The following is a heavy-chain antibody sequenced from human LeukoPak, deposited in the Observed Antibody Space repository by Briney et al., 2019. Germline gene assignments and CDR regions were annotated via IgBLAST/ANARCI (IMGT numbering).Heavy chain of an antibody. CDR2: IRYDGSNK. V-gene: IGHV3-30*02. D-gene: IGHD6-6*01. J-gene: IGHJ6*03. CDR3: AKDGSTSPFYYYYYYMDV. Sequence: PGGSLRLSCAASGFTFSTYGIHWVRQAPGKGLEWVTFIRYDGSNKYYADSVMGRFTICRDNYKNTVYLQMNSLRTDDTAVYYCAKDGSTSPFYYYYYYMDVWGTGTTVTVSS. CDR1: GFTFSTYG.